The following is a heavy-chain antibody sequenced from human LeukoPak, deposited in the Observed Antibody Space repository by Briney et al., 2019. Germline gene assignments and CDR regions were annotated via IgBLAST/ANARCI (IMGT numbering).Heavy chain of an antibody. V-gene: IGHV3-48*03. D-gene: IGHD2-15*01. Sequence: GGSLRLSCAASGFTFSSYEMNWVRQAPGKGLEWVSYISSSGSTIYYADSVKGRFTIYRDNAKNSLYLQMNSLRAEDTAVYYCARGADIVVVVAATYYFDYWGQGTLVTVSS. J-gene: IGHJ4*02. CDR2: ISSSGSTI. CDR3: ARGADIVVVVAATYYFDY. CDR1: GFTFSSYE.